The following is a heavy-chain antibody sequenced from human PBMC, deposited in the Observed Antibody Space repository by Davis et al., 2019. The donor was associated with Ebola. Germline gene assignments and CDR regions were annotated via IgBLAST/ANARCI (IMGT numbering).Heavy chain of an antibody. V-gene: IGHV5-51*01. CDR2: IYPGDSDT. CDR1: GYSFTSYW. CDR3: ARQRYSSSPNDAFDI. J-gene: IGHJ3*02. D-gene: IGHD6-6*01. Sequence: KVSCKGSGYSFTSYWIGWVRQMPGKGLEWMGIIYPGDSDTRYSPSFQGQVTISADKSISTAYLQWSSLKASDTAMYYCARQRYSSSPNDAFDIWGQGTMVTVSS.